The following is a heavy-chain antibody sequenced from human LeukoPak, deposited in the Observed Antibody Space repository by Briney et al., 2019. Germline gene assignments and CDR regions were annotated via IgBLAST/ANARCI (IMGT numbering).Heavy chain of an antibody. J-gene: IGHJ4*02. CDR3: ARRGGWIGLDY. CDR1: GFTFSSYE. V-gene: IGHV3-48*03. CDR2: ISNTGSNI. D-gene: IGHD6-19*01. Sequence: GGSLRLSCAASGFTFSSYEMNWVRQAPGKGLEWVSYISNTGSNIYYADSVKGRFTISRGNAKNSLYLQMNSLRAEDTAVYYCARRGGWIGLDYWGQGTLVTVSS.